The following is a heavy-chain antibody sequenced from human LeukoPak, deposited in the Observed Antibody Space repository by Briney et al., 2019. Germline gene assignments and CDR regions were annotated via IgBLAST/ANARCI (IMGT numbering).Heavy chain of an antibody. Sequence: GRSLRLSCATSGFTFSRYAMHWVRQAPGKGLEWVALISYDANIGSNKYYADSVKGRFTISRDNSKDTLYLQMNSLRAEDTAVYYCARDGGYDFWSGYYQDYWGQGTLVTVSS. J-gene: IGHJ4*02. D-gene: IGHD3-3*01. CDR3: ARDGGYDFWSGYYQDY. V-gene: IGHV3-30-3*01. CDR2: ISYDANIGSNK. CDR1: GFTFSRYA.